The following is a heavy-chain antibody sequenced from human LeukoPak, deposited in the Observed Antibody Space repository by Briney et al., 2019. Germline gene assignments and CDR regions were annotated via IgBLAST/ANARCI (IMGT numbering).Heavy chain of an antibody. J-gene: IGHJ4*02. CDR1: GFTFSNAW. Sequence: GGSLRLSCAASGFTFSNAWMSWVRQAPGKGLEWVGRIKSKTDGGTTDYAAPVEGRFTISRDDSKNTLYLQMNSLKTEDTAVYYCTTDPGMVDTAMVNNDYWGQGTLVTVSS. CDR2: IKSKTDGGTT. D-gene: IGHD5-18*01. CDR3: TTDPGMVDTAMVNNDY. V-gene: IGHV3-15*01.